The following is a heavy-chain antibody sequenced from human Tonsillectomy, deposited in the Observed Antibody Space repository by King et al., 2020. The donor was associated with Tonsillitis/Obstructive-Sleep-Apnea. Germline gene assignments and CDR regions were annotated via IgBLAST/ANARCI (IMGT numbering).Heavy chain of an antibody. J-gene: IGHJ4*02. Sequence: QLQESGPGLVKPSETLSLTCNVSGGSINSYYWSWIRQPPGKGLEWIGYIHYSGSTKYNPSLKSRVTTSLDMSKNHFSLKVSSVTAADTAVYYCATYSSSSSRKPTFDYWGQGALVTVSS. CDR1: GGSINSYY. CDR2: IHYSGST. V-gene: IGHV4-59*01. D-gene: IGHD6-13*01. CDR3: ATYSSSSSRKPTFDY.